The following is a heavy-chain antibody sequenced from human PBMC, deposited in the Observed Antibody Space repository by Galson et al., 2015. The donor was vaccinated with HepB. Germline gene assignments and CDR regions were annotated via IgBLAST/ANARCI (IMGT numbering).Heavy chain of an antibody. D-gene: IGHD3-10*01. CDR1: AYTFTAYY. Sequence: SVKVSCKASAYTFTAYYMHWVRQAPGQGLEWMGWINPNNGGTNYAQKFQGRVTMTRDTSISTVYMELNRLRSDDTAVYYCARDRGSQDWYFDLWGRGTLVTVSS. CDR3: ARDRGSQDWYFDL. V-gene: IGHV1-2*02. J-gene: IGHJ2*01. CDR2: INPNNGGT.